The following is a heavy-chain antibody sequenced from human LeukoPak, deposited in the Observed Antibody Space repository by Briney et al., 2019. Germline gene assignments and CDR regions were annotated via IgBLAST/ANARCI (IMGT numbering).Heavy chain of an antibody. CDR1: GGSISRSNW. Sequence: NSSETLSLTCAVSGGSISRSNWWSWVRQPPGKGLEWIGEIYHSGSTNYNPSLKSRVTISVDTSKNQFSLKVNSVTAADTAVYYCASLVRPGWFDPWGQGTLVTVSS. CDR3: ASLVRPGWFDP. D-gene: IGHD6-6*01. V-gene: IGHV4-4*02. CDR2: IYHSGST. J-gene: IGHJ5*02.